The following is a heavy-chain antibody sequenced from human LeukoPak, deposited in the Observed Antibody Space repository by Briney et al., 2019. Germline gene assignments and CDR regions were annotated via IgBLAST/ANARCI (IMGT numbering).Heavy chain of an antibody. V-gene: IGHV4-61*02. J-gene: IGHJ4*02. CDR2: IYSSGST. CDR3: ARHPDY. Sequence: SETLSLTCTVSGGSISSGSYYWSWIRQPAGKGLEWIGRIYSSGSTNYNPSLKSRVTISLDTSKNQFSLKLSSVTAADTAVYYCARHPDYWGQGTLVTVSS. CDR1: GGSISSGSYY.